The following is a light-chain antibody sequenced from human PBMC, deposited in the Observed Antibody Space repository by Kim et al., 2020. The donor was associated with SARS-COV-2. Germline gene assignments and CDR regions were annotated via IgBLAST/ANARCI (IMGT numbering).Light chain of an antibody. CDR1: GAGHD. CDR2: LTT. V-gene: IGLV1-40*01. Sequence: VSAAPGPSVPISCTGAGHDVHWYHLLPGTAPTLLIFLTTKRPSGVPDRFSGSKAGTSASLAISGLQAEDEADYYCQSYDYSLGGLVFGGGTQLTVL. J-gene: IGLJ2*01. CDR3: QSYDYSLGGLV.